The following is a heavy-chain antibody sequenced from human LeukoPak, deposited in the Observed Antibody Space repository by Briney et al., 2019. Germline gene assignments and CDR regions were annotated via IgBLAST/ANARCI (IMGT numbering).Heavy chain of an antibody. CDR1: GGTFSSYA. V-gene: IGHV1-69*13. CDR3: ARGWELAHYYYYGMDV. Sequence: ASVTVSCKASGGTFSSYAISWVRQAPGQGLEWMGGIIPIFGTANYAQKFQGRVTITADESTSTAYMELSSLRSEDTAVYYCARGWELAHYYYYGMDVWGQGTTVTVSS. D-gene: IGHD1-26*01. CDR2: IIPIFGTA. J-gene: IGHJ6*02.